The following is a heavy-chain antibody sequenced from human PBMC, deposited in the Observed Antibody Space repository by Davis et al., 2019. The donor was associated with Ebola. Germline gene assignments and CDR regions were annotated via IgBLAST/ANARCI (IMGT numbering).Heavy chain of an antibody. D-gene: IGHD3-10*01. CDR2: IIPIFGTA. V-gene: IGHV1-69*13. Sequence: SVTVPCKASGYTLTSYYMHWVRQAPGQGLEWTGGIIPIFGTANYAQKFQGRVTITADESTSTAYMELSSLRSEDTAVYYCARGRRSMVQGVGMDVWGQGTTVTVSS. J-gene: IGHJ6*02. CDR1: GYTLTSYY. CDR3: ARGRRSMVQGVGMDV.